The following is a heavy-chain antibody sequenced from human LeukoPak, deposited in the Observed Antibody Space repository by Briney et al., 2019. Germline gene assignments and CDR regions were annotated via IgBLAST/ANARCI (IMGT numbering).Heavy chain of an antibody. CDR1: GYTFTGYY. D-gene: IGHD2-15*01. V-gene: IGHV1-2*02. CDR3: ARSRPGRLLLWYFDL. CDR2: INPNSGGT. J-gene: IGHJ2*01. Sequence: ASVKVSCKASGYTFTGYYMHWVRQAPGQRLEWMGWINPNSGGTNYAQKFQGRVTMTRDTSTSTAYMELSRLRSDDTAVYYCARSRPGRLLLWYFDLWGRGTLVTVSS.